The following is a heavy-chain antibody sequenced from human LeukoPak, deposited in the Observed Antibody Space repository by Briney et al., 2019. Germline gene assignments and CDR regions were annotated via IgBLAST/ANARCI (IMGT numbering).Heavy chain of an antibody. CDR2: IHYTGST. Sequence: SETLSLTCTVSGGSISSYYWSWIRQSPGRGLEWIGYIHYTGSTSYNPSLKSRVTISVDTSKNQFSLKLTSVTAADTANYYCARQVYSVTLYFDDWGQGTLVTVSS. CDR1: GGSISSYY. V-gene: IGHV4-59*08. D-gene: IGHD1-26*01. CDR3: ARQVYSVTLYFDD. J-gene: IGHJ4*02.